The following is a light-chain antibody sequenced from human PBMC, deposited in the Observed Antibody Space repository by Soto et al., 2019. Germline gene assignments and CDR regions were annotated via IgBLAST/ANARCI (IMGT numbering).Light chain of an antibody. CDR2: GAS. CDR1: QSVSSSY. V-gene: IGKV3-20*01. CDR3: QQYGSSRDT. Sequence: EIVLTQSPGTLSLSPGERATLSCRASQSVSSSYLACYQQKPGQAPRLLIYGASSRATGIPDRFSGSGSGTDFTLTISRLEPEDFAVYYCQQYGSSRDTFGQGTKLEIK. J-gene: IGKJ2*01.